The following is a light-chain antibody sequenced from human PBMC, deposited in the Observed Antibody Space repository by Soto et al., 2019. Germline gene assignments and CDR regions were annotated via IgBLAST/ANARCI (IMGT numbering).Light chain of an antibody. CDR3: YKNSSVPV. Sequence: DIQMTQSPTSLSASVGDRVTITCRASQGIRNFVAWYQQKPGTAPKLLIYAASTWQSGVPSRFSGSGSGTDFTLTSNSPQPDVVATYYCYKNSSVPVFGPGTKVEIK. V-gene: IGKV1-27*01. CDR2: AAS. J-gene: IGKJ3*01. CDR1: QGIRNF.